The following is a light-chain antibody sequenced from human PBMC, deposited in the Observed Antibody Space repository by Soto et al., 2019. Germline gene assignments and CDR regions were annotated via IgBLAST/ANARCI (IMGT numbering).Light chain of an antibody. J-gene: IGLJ1*01. V-gene: IGLV2-14*01. CDR2: DVS. CDR3: SSYTSSRGV. CDR1: SSDVGGYNY. Sequence: QAVLTQPASVSGSPGQSITISCTGTSSDVGGYNYVSWYQQHPGKAPKLMIYDVSNRPSGVSNRFSGSKSGNTASLTISGLQAEEEADYYCSSYTSSRGVFGTGTKLTVL.